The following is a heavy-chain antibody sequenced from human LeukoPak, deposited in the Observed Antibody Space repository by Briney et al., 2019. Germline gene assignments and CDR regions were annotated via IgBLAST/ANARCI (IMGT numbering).Heavy chain of an antibody. D-gene: IGHD4-11*01. CDR1: GFTFSSYA. CDR3: AKTIYSNYVGYFDY. Sequence: GGSLRLSCAASGFTFSSYAMSWVRQAPGEGLEWVSAISGSGGSTYYADSVKGRFTISRDNSKNTLYLQMNSLRAEDTAVYYCAKTIYSNYVGYFDYWGQGTLVTVSS. J-gene: IGHJ4*02. CDR2: ISGSGGST. V-gene: IGHV3-23*01.